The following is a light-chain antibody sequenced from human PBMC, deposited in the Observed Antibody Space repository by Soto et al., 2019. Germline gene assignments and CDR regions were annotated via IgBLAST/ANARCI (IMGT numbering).Light chain of an antibody. V-gene: IGKV3-15*01. CDR2: DES. Sequence: EKVMTPSPGTLSLAPVERATFSFIASQSVSSNLSWYQQKPGQAPRLLISDESTRATGIQARFSGSGSGKEFTITVRSMQYEDFAVYYCQQYIKWPITCGNGTRRAIK. J-gene: IGKJ5*01. CDR3: QQYIKWPIT. CDR1: QSVSSN.